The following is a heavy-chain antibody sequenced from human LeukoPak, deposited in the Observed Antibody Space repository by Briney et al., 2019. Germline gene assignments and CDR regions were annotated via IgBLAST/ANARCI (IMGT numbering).Heavy chain of an antibody. J-gene: IGHJ3*02. V-gene: IGHV4-4*02. Sequence: SGTLSLTCAVSGGSIGSSNWWSWVRQPPGKGLEWIGEIYHSGSTNYNPSLKSRVTISVDKSKNQFSLKLSSVTAADTAVYYCAMDGDTAMANGHALDIWGQGTMVTVSS. CDR3: AMDGDTAMANGHALDI. CDR1: GGSIGSSNW. CDR2: IYHSGST. D-gene: IGHD5-18*01.